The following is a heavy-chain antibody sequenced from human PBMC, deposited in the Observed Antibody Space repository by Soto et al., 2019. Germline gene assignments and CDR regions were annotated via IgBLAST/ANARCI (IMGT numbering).Heavy chain of an antibody. V-gene: IGHV3-21*01. D-gene: IGHD4-4*01. J-gene: IGHJ6*02. CDR3: ARGRSGTQYYSPMDV. Sequence: GGSLRLSCAASGFTFSSDCMHWVRQAPGKGLVWVSSISSSGRYINYADSVKGRFTISRDNARNSLYLQMTSLRTEDTAMYYCARGRSGTQYYSPMDVWGQGTTVTVSS. CDR1: GFTFSSDC. CDR2: ISSSGRYI.